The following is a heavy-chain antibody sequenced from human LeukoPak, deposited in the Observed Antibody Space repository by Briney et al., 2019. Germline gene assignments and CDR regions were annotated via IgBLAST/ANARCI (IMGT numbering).Heavy chain of an antibody. CDR2: GIPIFGTA. J-gene: IGHJ4*02. D-gene: IGHD3-22*01. CDR1: GGTFSSYT. CDR3: ASMRESAIYFDSSGYYY. Sequence: SVKASCKASGGTFSSYTINWVRQAPGQGLEWMGGGIPIFGTANYTQKFQGRLTITADESTSTAYMELSSLRSEDTAVYYCASMRESAIYFDSSGYYYWGQGALVTVSS. V-gene: IGHV1-69*01.